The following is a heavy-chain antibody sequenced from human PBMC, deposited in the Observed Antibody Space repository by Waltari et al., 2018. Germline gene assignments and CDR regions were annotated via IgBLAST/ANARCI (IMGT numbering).Heavy chain of an antibody. CDR2: TSAHNDDT. J-gene: IGHJ4*02. Sequence: QVQLVQSGTEVKNPGASVKVSCKASGYTFTSYGISWVRQAPGQGLEWMGWTSAHNDDTNYVQRFQGRLTMTTDTSTNTAYMELRSLTSDDTAVCFCARDYYSDYVFDYWGQGTLVIVSS. D-gene: IGHD4-17*01. V-gene: IGHV1-18*01. CDR3: ARDYYSDYVFDY. CDR1: GYTFTSYG.